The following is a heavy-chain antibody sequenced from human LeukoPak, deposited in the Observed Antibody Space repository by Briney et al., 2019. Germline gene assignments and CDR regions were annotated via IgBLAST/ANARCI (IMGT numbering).Heavy chain of an antibody. CDR1: GGSISSSSYY. Sequence: SETLSLTCTVSGGSISSSSYYWGWIRQPPGKGLEWIGSIYYSGSTNYNPSLKSRVTISVDTSNNQFSLKPSSVTAADTAVYYCARLYGSGSYYNYWGQGTLVTVSS. CDR3: ARLYGSGSYYNY. D-gene: IGHD3-10*01. CDR2: IYYSGST. V-gene: IGHV4-39*07. J-gene: IGHJ4*02.